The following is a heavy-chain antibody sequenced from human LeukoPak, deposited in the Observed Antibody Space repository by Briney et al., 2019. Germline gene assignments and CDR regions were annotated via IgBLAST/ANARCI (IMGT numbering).Heavy chain of an antibody. CDR2: ISGSGVTV. D-gene: IGHD1-26*01. Sequence: GGSLRLSCAASGFTFSSYEMNWVRQAPGKGLEWVSYISGSGVTVYYADSVKGRFTVSRDNARNSLYVQMNTLRAEDTAVYYCARIRGSSRQFLDYWGQGTLVTVSS. V-gene: IGHV3-48*03. CDR1: GFTFSSYE. CDR3: ARIRGSSRQFLDY. J-gene: IGHJ4*02.